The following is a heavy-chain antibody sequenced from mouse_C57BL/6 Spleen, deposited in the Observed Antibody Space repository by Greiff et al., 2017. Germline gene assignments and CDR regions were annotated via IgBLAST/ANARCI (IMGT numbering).Heavy chain of an antibody. CDR3: GRDPDYGGSLAWFAY. V-gene: IGHV5-4*01. CDR2: ISDGGSYT. CDR1: GFTFSSYS. D-gene: IGHD1-1*01. J-gene: IGHJ3*01. Sequence: EVMLVESGGGLVKPGGSLKLSCAASGFTFSSYSMSWVRQTPEKRLEWVATISDGGSYTYYPDNVKGRFTISRDNAKNNLYLQMSHLKSEDTAMYYCGRDPDYGGSLAWFAYWGQGTLVTVSA.